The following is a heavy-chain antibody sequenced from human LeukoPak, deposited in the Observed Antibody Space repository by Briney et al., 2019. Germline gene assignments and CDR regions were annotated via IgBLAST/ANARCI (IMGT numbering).Heavy chain of an antibody. CDR2: IIPIFGTA. CDR1: GGTFSSYA. J-gene: IGHJ4*02. Sequence: SVKVSCKASGGTFSSYAISWVRQAPGQGLEWMGRIIPIFGTASYAQKFQGRVTITTDESTSTAYMELSSLRSEDTAVYYWALWKYDYVWGSYPQGDYWGQGTLVTVSS. V-gene: IGHV1-69*05. D-gene: IGHD3-16*02. CDR3: ALWKYDYVWGSYPQGDY.